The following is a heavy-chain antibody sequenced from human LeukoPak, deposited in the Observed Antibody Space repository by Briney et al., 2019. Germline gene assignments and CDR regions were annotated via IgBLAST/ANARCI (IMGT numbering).Heavy chain of an antibody. CDR3: ARHGVNYYDILTGYYIGYFDY. CDR2: INHSGST. CDR1: GGSFSSFY. Sequence: SETLSLTCAVYGGSFSSFYWSWIRQPPGKGLEWIGEINHSGSTNYNPSLKSRVTISVDTSKNQFSLKLSSVTAADTAVYYCARHGVNYYDILTGYYIGYFDYWGQGTLVTVSS. J-gene: IGHJ4*02. V-gene: IGHV4-34*01. D-gene: IGHD3-9*01.